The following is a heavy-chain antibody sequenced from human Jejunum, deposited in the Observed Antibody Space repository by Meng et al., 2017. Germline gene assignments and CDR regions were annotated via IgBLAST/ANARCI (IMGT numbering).Heavy chain of an antibody. D-gene: IGHD6-19*01. V-gene: IGHV3-11*01. CDR1: GFTFSDSY. CDR2: ITSSGNTI. CDR3: ARGYRSLVY. Sequence: GESLKISCAASGFTFSDSYMSWIRHAPGKGLEWVSYITSSGNTIYNVDSMKGRFTISRDNAKNSLYLQMNNLRAEDTAVYYCARGYRSLVYRGQGTLVTVSS. J-gene: IGHJ4*02.